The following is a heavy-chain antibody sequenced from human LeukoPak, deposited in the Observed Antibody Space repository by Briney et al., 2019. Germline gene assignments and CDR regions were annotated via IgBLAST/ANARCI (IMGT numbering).Heavy chain of an antibody. CDR3: ARVPSIAAAGD. CDR2: ISAYNGNT. D-gene: IGHD6-13*01. CDR1: GYSFTSYW. Sequence: GESLKISCKGSGYSFTSYWIGWVRQAPGQGLEWMGWISAYNGNTNYAQKLQGRVTMTTDTSTSTAYMELRSLRSDDTAVYYCARVPSIAAAGDWGQGTLVTVSS. J-gene: IGHJ4*02. V-gene: IGHV1-18*04.